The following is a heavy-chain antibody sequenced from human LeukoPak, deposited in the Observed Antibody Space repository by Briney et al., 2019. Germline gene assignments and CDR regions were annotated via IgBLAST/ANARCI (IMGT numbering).Heavy chain of an antibody. J-gene: IGHJ6*02. CDR1: GFTFSAYA. Sequence: GGSLRLSCEASGFTFSAYAMTWVRQAPGKGLEWVSSIGSDNKSHYSESVKGRFAISRDNSKSIVFLQLNSLRAEDTALYYCARGLHYYVAMDVWGQGTTVYVSS. V-gene: IGHV3-23*05. D-gene: IGHD3-10*02. CDR2: IGSDNKS. CDR3: ARGLHYYVAMDV.